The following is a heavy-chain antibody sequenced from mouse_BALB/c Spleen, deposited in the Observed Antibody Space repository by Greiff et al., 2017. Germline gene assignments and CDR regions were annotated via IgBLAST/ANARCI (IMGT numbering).Heavy chain of an antibody. D-gene: IGHD2-2*01. Sequence: EVKLMESGGGLVQPGGSRKLSCAASGFTFSSFGMHWVRQAPEKGLEWVAYISSGSSTIYYADTVKGRFTISRDNPKNTLFLQMTSLRSEDTAMYYCARGGYPYYAMDYWGQGTSVTVSS. J-gene: IGHJ4*01. V-gene: IGHV5-17*02. CDR3: ARGGYPYYAMDY. CDR2: ISSGSSTI. CDR1: GFTFSSFG.